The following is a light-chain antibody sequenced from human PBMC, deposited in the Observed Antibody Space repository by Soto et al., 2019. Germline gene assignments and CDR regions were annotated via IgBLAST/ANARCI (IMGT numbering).Light chain of an antibody. J-gene: IGKJ2*01. V-gene: IGKV3-15*01. CDR1: QSVSSS. CDR2: GAS. CDR3: QQYNNWPQT. Sequence: EIVMTQSPATLSVSPGERATLSCRASQSVSSSLAWYQQKPGQAPRLVIYGASTRATGIPARFSGSGSGTEFTLTISSLQSEDFAVYYCQQYNNWPQTFGQGTKLEIK.